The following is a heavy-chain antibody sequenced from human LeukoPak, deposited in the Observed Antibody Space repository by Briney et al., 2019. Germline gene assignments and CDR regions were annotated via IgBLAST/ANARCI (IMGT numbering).Heavy chain of an antibody. D-gene: IGHD5-18*01. J-gene: IGHJ4*02. Sequence: GGSLRLSCAASGFTVSSNYMSCVRQAPGKGLEWVSVIYSGGTTYSADSVKGRVTISRDNSRNTRYLQLNSVRAEDTAVYYCARGQFGYGPYYFDYWGQGTLVTVSS. CDR1: GFTVSSNY. V-gene: IGHV3-66*01. CDR3: ARGQFGYGPYYFDY. CDR2: IYSGGTT.